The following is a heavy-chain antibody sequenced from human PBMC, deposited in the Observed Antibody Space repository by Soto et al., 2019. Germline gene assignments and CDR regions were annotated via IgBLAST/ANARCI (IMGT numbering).Heavy chain of an antibody. CDR2: IYFTGNT. CDR1: GDSVSSGNYY. V-gene: IGHV4-61*01. D-gene: IGHD3-16*01. CDR3: GRVPVDTYMIYWSDP. J-gene: IGHJ5*02. Sequence: SETLSLTCTVSGDSVSSGNYYWSWIRQPPGKGLEWIGSIYFTGNTNYNPSLKSRLTMSIDTSRNLFSLRLGSVTAADTAVYYCGRVPVDTYMIYWSDPWGQGTLVTVSS.